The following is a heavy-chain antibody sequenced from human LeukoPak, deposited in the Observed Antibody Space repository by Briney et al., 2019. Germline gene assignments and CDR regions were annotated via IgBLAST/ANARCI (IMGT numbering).Heavy chain of an antibody. D-gene: IGHD1-14*01. J-gene: IGHJ4*02. CDR1: GFTFSSYS. Sequence: GGSLRLSCAASGFTFSSYSMNWVRQAPGKGLEWVSSISSSSSYIYYADSVKGRFTSSRDNAKNSLYLQMNSLRAEDTAVYYCAKPARTDYADYWGQGALVTVSS. CDR2: ISSSSSYI. CDR3: AKPARTDYADY. V-gene: IGHV3-21*04.